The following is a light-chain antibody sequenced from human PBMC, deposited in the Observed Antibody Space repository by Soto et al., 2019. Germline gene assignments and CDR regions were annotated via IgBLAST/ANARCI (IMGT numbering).Light chain of an antibody. CDR2: RND. CDR3: ATWDDSLSGVV. J-gene: IGLJ2*01. Sequence: QSVLTQPPSASGTPGQTVTISCSGSSSNIGSNYVYWYQQLPGTAPKLLIYRNDQRPSGVPDRFSGSKSGTSASPAISGRRSEDEAEYYCATWDDSLSGVVFGGGT. V-gene: IGLV1-47*01. CDR1: SSNIGSNY.